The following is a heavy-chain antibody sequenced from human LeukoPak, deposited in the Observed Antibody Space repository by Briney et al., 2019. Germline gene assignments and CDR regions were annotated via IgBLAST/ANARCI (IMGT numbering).Heavy chain of an antibody. D-gene: IGHD6-19*01. CDR3: AKEVPYKRGWATIDY. J-gene: IGHJ4*02. Sequence: QAGGSLRLSCAASGFTFSDYAMSWVRQAPGKGLEWVSAISGSGGDAFYADSVKGRFTISRDNSKNTLFLQMNSLRAEDTAVYYCAKEVPYKRGWATIDYWGQGTLATVSS. CDR1: GFTFSDYA. V-gene: IGHV3-23*01. CDR2: ISGSGGDA.